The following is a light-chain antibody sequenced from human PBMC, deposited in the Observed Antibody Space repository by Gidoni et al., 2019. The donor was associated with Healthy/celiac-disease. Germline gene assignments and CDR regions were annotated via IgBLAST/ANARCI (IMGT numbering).Light chain of an antibody. CDR2: SAS. Sequence: DIKMTKSPSSLSASVGERVTITCRASQSISSYLNWYQQKPGKAPKLLIYSASSFQSGVPSRFSGIGSGTDFTLTISILQPEDFATYYCQQSYSTPFTFGPGTKVDIK. CDR1: QSISSY. V-gene: IGKV1-39*01. J-gene: IGKJ3*01. CDR3: QQSYSTPFT.